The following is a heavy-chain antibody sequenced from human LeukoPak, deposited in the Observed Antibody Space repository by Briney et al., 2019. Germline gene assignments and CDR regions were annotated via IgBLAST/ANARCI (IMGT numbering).Heavy chain of an antibody. J-gene: IGHJ4*02. D-gene: IGHD6-19*01. CDR1: GGSISGGGYY. Sequence: PSQTLSLTCTVSGGSISGGGYYWSWIRQHPAKGLEWIGYIYYSGSTYYNPSLKSRVTISVDTSKNQFSLKLSSVTAADTAVYYCARDRAQDSSGWNYFDYWGQGTLVTVSS. CDR2: IYYSGST. V-gene: IGHV4-31*03. CDR3: ARDRAQDSSGWNYFDY.